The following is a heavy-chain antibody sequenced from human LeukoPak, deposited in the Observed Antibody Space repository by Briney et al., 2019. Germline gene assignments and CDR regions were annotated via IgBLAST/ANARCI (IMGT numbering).Heavy chain of an antibody. CDR2: INSETFGRLV. V-gene: IGHV3-30*02. CDR3: AKHRADTFSFDC. J-gene: IGHJ4*02. Sequence: PGGSLRLSCAASGFTFSHDGMHWVRQAPGKGLEWVALINSETFGRLVSDAISVKGPFTIYRDNSTGTLYLHRNSLSAEDTAVYYWAKHRADTFSFDCWGQGTLVTVSS. D-gene: IGHD3-16*01. CDR1: GFTFSHDG.